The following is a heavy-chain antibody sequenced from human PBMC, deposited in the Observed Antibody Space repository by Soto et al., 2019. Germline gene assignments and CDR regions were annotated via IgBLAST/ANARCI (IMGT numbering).Heavy chain of an antibody. D-gene: IGHD2-15*01. CDR3: ARAGCDGGSCYTLVGLRYGMDV. J-gene: IGHJ6*02. CDR2: ISYDGSNK. CDR1: GFTFSSYA. Sequence: QVQLVESGGGGFQPGRSLRLSCAASGFTFSSYAMHWVRQATGKGLEWVAVISYDGSNKYYADYVKGRFTISRDNSNNTRYLQMNSLRAEDTAVYYCARAGCDGGSCYTLVGLRYGMDVWGQGTTVTVSS. V-gene: IGHV3-30-3*01.